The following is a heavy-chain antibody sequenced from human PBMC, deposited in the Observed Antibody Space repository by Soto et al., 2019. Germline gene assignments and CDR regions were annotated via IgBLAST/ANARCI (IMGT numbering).Heavy chain of an antibody. CDR3: ARLGFPGAIYFDS. CDR1: GYNFTTFW. CDR2: IYPGDSET. J-gene: IGHJ4*02. Sequence: PGESLKISCKGSGYNFTTFWIGWVRQVPGKGLEWMGSIYPGDSETKYSPDFEGQVTISADRSTNTAYLQWRSLRASDTAMYYCARLGFPGAIYFDSWGLGTLVTVSS. V-gene: IGHV5-51*01.